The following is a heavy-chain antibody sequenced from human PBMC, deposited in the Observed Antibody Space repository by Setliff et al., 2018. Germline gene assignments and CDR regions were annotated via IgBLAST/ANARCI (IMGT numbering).Heavy chain of an antibody. CDR3: ARESRFGYSGYDCAFDY. CDR2: RYYSGHT. J-gene: IGHJ4*02. D-gene: IGHD5-12*01. V-gene: IGHV4-39*02. Sequence: PSETLSLTCTVSGDSISSGTYYWGWIRQPPGKGLEWIGSRYYSGHTYYNPSLKGRVAMSVDKAKNQFSLKLRSVTAADTALYYCARESRFGYSGYDCAFDYWGQGMLVTVSS. CDR1: GDSISSGTYY.